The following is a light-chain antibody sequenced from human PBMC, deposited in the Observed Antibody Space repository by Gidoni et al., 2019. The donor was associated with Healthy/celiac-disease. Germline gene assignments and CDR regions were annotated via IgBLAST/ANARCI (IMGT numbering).Light chain of an antibody. Sequence: EIVMTQSPAPLSVSPGERATLSCRASQSVSSNLAWYQQKPGQAPRLLIYGASTRATGIPARFSGSGSGTEFTLTISSLQSEDFAVYYCQQYNNWLRTFGRGTKVEIK. CDR1: QSVSSN. J-gene: IGKJ1*01. CDR2: GAS. V-gene: IGKV3-15*01. CDR3: QQYNNWLRT.